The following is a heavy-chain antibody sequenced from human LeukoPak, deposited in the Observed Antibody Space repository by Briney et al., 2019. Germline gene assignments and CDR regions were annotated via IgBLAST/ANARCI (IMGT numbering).Heavy chain of an antibody. CDR3: ARRGTSVRY. Sequence: PSQTLSLTCAVSGGSISSGGYSWSWIRQPPGKGLEWIGYIYHSGSTYYNPSLKSRVTISVDTSKNQFSLKLSSVTAADTAVYYCARRGTSVRYWGQGTLVTVSS. V-gene: IGHV4-30-2*03. J-gene: IGHJ4*02. D-gene: IGHD2-15*01. CDR1: GGSISSGGYS. CDR2: IYHSGST.